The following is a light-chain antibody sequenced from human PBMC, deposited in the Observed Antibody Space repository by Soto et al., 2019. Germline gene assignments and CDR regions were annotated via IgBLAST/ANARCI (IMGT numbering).Light chain of an antibody. J-gene: IGLJ2*01. CDR2: SNN. Sequence: QSVLTQPPSASGTPGQRVTISCSGSSSNIGSNTVNWYQQLPGTAPKLLIYSNNQRPSGVPDRFSGSKSGTSASLAISGLQSEDEADYSCAAWDYSLNGVVFGGGPQLTVL. V-gene: IGLV1-44*01. CDR3: AAWDYSLNGVV. CDR1: SSNIGSNT.